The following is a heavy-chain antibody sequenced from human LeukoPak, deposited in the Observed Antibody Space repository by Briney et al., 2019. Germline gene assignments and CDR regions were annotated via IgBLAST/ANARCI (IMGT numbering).Heavy chain of an antibody. V-gene: IGHV4-31*03. CDR3: ARGYSSNRMVFDY. D-gene: IGHD6-13*01. CDR2: IYYTGST. J-gene: IGHJ4*02. Sequence: PPETLSLTCTVSGGSISSGGYYWSWIRQHPGKGLEWIGYIYYTGSTYYNPSLQSRVIIAVDTSKNQFSLSLSSVTAADTAVYYCARGYSSNRMVFDYWGQGTLVTVSS. CDR1: GGSISSGGYY.